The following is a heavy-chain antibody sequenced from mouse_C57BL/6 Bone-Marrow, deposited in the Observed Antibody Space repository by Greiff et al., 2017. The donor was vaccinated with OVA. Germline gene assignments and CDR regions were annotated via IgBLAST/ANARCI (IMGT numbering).Heavy chain of an antibody. CDR1: GYTFTSYG. Sequence: VQLQQSGAELARPGASVKLSCKASGYTFTSYGISWVKQRTGQGLEWTGEIYPRSGNTYYNEKFKGKATLTADKSSSTAYMELRSLTSEDSAVYFCARGDYYGSSFNYFDYWGQGTTLTVSS. CDR3: ARGDYYGSSFNYFDY. V-gene: IGHV1-81*01. CDR2: IYPRSGNT. D-gene: IGHD1-1*01. J-gene: IGHJ2*01.